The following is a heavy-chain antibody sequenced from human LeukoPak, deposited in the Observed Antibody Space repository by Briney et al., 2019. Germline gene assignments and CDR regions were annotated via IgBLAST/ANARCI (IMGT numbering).Heavy chain of an antibody. CDR1: GFTFDDYA. CDR3: AKDMKIYYYAMDV. J-gene: IGHJ6*02. CDR2: ISWNSGSI. Sequence: PGGSLRLSCAASGFTFDDYAMHWVRQAPGKGLEWVSGISWNSGSIGYADSVEGRFTISRNNAKNSLYLQMNSLRAEDTALYYCAKDMKIYYYAMDVWGQGTTVTVSS. V-gene: IGHV3-9*01.